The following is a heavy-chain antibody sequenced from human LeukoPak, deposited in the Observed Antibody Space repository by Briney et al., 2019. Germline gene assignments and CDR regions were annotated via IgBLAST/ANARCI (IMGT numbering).Heavy chain of an antibody. J-gene: IGHJ4*02. CDR3: ASSYDSSGYYPTYYFDY. Sequence: PGGSLRLSCAASGFTFSSYSMNWVRQAPGKGLEWVSSISSSSSYIYYADSVKGRFTISRDNAKNSLYLQMNSLRAEDTAVYYCASSYDSSGYYPTYYFDYWAREPWSPSPQ. CDR1: GFTFSSYS. V-gene: IGHV3-21*01. CDR2: ISSSSSYI. D-gene: IGHD3-22*01.